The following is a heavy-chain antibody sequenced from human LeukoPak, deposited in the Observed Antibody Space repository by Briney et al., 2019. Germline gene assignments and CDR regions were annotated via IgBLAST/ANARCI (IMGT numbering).Heavy chain of an antibody. V-gene: IGHV3-30-3*01. CDR1: GFTFSSYA. CDR2: ISYDGSNK. Sequence: PGRSLRLSCAASGFTFSSYAMHWVRQAPGKGLEWVAVISYDGSNKYYADSVKGRFTISRDNSKNTLYLQMNSLRAEDTAVYYCARGLYSSSWYGTEVGYWGQGTLVTVSS. J-gene: IGHJ4*02. CDR3: ARGLYSSSWYGTEVGY. D-gene: IGHD6-13*01.